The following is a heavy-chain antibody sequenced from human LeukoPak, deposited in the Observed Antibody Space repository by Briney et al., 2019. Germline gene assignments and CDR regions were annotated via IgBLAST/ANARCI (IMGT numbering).Heavy chain of an antibody. V-gene: IGHV3-43*02. J-gene: IGHJ4*02. CDR1: GFTFEDYA. Sequence: QPGGPLRLSCAASGFTFEDYAMHGVRHAPGKGVEWVSLISGDGGSTYYADSVKGRFTISRDNSKNSLYLQMNSLRTEDTALYYCAKDLRPIVVVSYFDYWGQGTLVTVSS. CDR3: AKDLRPIVVVSYFDY. D-gene: IGHD3-22*01. CDR2: ISGDGGST.